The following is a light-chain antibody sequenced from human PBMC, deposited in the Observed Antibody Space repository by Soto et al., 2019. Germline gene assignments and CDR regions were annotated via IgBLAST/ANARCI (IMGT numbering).Light chain of an antibody. V-gene: IGLV2-14*03. CDR3: SSYTTSGTLS. CDR1: SSDVGRYNY. Sequence: QPVSVSGSPGQSITISCTGTSSDVGRYNYVSWYQQHPGKAPKLMIYDVSNRPSGVSNRFSGSKSGDTASLTISGLQAEDEADYYCSSYTTSGTLSFGGGTKVTVL. CDR2: DVS. J-gene: IGLJ2*01.